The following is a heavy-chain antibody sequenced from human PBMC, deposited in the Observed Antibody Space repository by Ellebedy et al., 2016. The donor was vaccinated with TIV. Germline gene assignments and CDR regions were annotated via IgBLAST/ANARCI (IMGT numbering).Heavy chain of an antibody. V-gene: IGHV3-53*05. J-gene: IGHJ4*02. CDR2: MYSDGSK. CDR3: TKGTPFDN. CDR1: GFLVSDNY. Sequence: GESLKISCAASGFLVSDNYMTWVRQAPVKGLQWVSLMYSDGSKYYADSVKGRFTISRDNAKHTLYLQMNSLRIEDTAIYYCTKGTPFDNWGQGTLVTVSP.